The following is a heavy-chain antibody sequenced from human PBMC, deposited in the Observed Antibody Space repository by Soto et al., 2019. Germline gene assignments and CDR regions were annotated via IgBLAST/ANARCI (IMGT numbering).Heavy chain of an antibody. CDR2: ISSSSSTI. D-gene: IGHD6-19*01. CDR1: GFTFSSYS. Sequence: GGSLRLSCAASGFTFSSYSMNWVRQAPGKGLEWVSYISSSSSTIYYADSVKGRFTISRDNAKNSLYLQMNSLRDEETAVYYCARGPPGSYSSGWTDYWGQGTLVTVSS. J-gene: IGHJ4*02. CDR3: ARGPPGSYSSGWTDY. V-gene: IGHV3-48*02.